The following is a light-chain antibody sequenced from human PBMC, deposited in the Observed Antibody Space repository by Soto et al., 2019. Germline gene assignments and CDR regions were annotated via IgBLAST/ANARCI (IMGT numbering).Light chain of an antibody. CDR3: QQANSFPIT. J-gene: IGKJ5*01. V-gene: IGKV1-12*01. Sequence: DIQMTQSPSSVSASVGDRVTITCRASQDISSWLAWYQQKPGKAPKLLIYATSSLQSGVPSRFSGSGSGTDFTLTISSLQPEDFSTYYCQQANSFPITFGQGTRREIK. CDR2: ATS. CDR1: QDISSW.